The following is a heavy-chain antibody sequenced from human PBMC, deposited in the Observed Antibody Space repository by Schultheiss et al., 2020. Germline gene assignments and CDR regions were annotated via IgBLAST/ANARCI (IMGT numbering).Heavy chain of an antibody. CDR3: AKDGGHSTFDF. D-gene: IGHD3-16*01. V-gene: IGHV3-7*03. J-gene: IGHJ4*02. Sequence: GGSLRLSCAASGFTFSSYNMNWVRQAPGKGLEWVANINGDGSEKHYVDSVKGRFTISRDNAKTSLYLQMNSLRVEDTAFYYCAKDGGHSTFDFWGQGVLVTVS. CDR2: INGDGSEK. CDR1: GFTFSSYN.